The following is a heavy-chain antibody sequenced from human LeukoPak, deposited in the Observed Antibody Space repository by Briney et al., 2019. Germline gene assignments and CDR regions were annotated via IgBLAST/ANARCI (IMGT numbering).Heavy chain of an antibody. CDR3: ANMADNDAFDI. J-gene: IGHJ3*02. CDR1: GGSISSYY. D-gene: IGHD5-24*01. V-gene: IGHV4-59*08. Sequence: SETLSLTCTVSGGSISSYYWSWIRQPPGKGLEWIGYIYYSGSTNYNPSLKSRVTISVDTSKNQFSLKLSSVTAADTAVYYCANMADNDAFDIWGQGTMVTVSS. CDR2: IYYSGST.